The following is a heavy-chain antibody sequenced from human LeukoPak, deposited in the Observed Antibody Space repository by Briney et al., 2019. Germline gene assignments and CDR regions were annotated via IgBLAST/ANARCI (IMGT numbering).Heavy chain of an antibody. CDR2: FYSGGST. Sequence: GGSLRLSCAVSGFTVAANYMTWVRQAPGKGLEWVSVFYSGGSTYYADSVKGRFTISRDNSKNTLYLQMYSLRAEDTAVYYCARGIAARPQYYFDYWGQGTLVTVSS. V-gene: IGHV3-53*01. CDR3: ARGIAARPQYYFDY. D-gene: IGHD6-6*01. J-gene: IGHJ4*02. CDR1: GFTVAANY.